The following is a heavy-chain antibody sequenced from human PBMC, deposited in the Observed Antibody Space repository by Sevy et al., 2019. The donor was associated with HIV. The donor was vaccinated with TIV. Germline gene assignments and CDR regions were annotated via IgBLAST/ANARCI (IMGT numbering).Heavy chain of an antibody. CDR3: ARPKKQWLVRGDAFDI. V-gene: IGHV4-34*01. D-gene: IGHD6-19*01. CDR1: GGSFSGDY. J-gene: IGHJ3*02. CDR2: INHSGST. Sequence: SETLSLTCAVYGGSFSGDYWSWIRQPPGKGLEWIGEINHSGSTNYNPSLKSRVTISVDTSKNQFSLKLSSVTAADTAVYYCARPKKQWLVRGDAFDIWGQGTMVTVSS.